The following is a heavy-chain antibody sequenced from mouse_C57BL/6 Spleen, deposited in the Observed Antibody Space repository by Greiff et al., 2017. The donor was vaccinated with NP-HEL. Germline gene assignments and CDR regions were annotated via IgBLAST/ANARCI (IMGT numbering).Heavy chain of an antibody. CDR2: IYPGDGDT. D-gene: IGHD1-1*01. CDR1: GYAFSSSW. J-gene: IGHJ1*03. Sequence: VQLQQSGPELVKPGASVKISCKASGYAFSSSWMNWVKQRPGKGLEWIGRIYPGDGDTNYNGKFKGKATLTADKSSSTAYMQLSSLTSEDSAVYFCAREKGITTVVAHWYFDVWGTGTTVTVSS. V-gene: IGHV1-82*01. CDR3: AREKGITTVVAHWYFDV.